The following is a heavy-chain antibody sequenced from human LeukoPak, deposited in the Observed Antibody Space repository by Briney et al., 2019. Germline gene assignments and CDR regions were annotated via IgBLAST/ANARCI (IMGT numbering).Heavy chain of an antibody. Sequence: GASVKVSCKTSGFTFTGYYIHWVRQAAGQRPEWMGWINPSSGGTDYAQKFQGRVTMTEDTSTDTAYMELSSLRSEDTAVYYCATDHSSSSFSFAYWGQGTLVTVSS. J-gene: IGHJ4*02. D-gene: IGHD6-13*01. CDR1: GFTFTGYY. CDR2: INPSSGGT. V-gene: IGHV1-2*02. CDR3: ATDHSSSSFSFAY.